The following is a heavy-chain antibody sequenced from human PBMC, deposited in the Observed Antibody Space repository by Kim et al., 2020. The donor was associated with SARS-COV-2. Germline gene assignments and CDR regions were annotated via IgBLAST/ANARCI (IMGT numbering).Heavy chain of an antibody. CDR2: IYHSGST. Sequence: SETLSLTCAVSGGSISSSNWWSWVRQPPGKGLEWIGEIYHSGSTNYNPSLKSRVTISVDKSKNQFSLKLSSVTAADTAVYYCARVMVVAARTPYGMDVWGQGTTVTVSS. CDR1: GGSISSSNW. CDR3: ARVMVVAARTPYGMDV. V-gene: IGHV4-4*02. D-gene: IGHD2-15*01. J-gene: IGHJ6*02.